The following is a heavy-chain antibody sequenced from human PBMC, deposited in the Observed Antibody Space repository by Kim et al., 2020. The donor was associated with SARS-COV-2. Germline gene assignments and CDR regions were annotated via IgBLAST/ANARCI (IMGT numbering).Heavy chain of an antibody. CDR2: IDYSRST. J-gene: IGHJ5*02. CDR3: ARHGRGLAAARFDP. Sequence: SETLSLTCTVSGGSISSSSDYWGWIRQPPGKGLEWIGSIDYSRSTYYNPSLKSRVTISVDTSKNQFSLKLSSVTAADTAVYYCARHGRGLAAARFDPWGQGTLVTVSS. D-gene: IGHD6-13*01. V-gene: IGHV4-39*01. CDR1: GGSISSSSDY.